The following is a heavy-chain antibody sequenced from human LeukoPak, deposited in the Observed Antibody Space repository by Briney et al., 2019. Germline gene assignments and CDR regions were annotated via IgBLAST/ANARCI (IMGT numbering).Heavy chain of an antibody. CDR1: GYTFTSYD. J-gene: IGHJ1*01. V-gene: IGHV1-8*01. Sequence: GASVKVSCKASGYTFTSYDINWVRQATGQGLEWMGWMNPNSGNTGYAQKFQGRVTMTRNTSISTAYMELSSLRSEDTAVYYCARGPHGDYGSAEYFQHWGQGTLVTVSS. CDR3: ARGPHGDYGSAEYFQH. CDR2: MNPNSGNT. D-gene: IGHD4-17*01.